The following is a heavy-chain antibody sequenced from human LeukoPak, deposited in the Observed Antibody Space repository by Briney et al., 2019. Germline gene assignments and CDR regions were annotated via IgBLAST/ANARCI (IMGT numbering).Heavy chain of an antibody. D-gene: IGHD6-13*01. CDR2: IIPIFGTA. V-gene: IGHV1-69*05. CDR3: ATVAAAGVYFDY. CDR1: GGTFSSYA. J-gene: IGHJ4*02. Sequence: SVKVSCKASGGTFSSYAISWVRQAPGQGLEWMGGIIPIFGTANYAQKFQGRVTITTDESTSTAYMELSSLRSEDTAVYYCATVAAAGVYFDYWAREPWSPSPQ.